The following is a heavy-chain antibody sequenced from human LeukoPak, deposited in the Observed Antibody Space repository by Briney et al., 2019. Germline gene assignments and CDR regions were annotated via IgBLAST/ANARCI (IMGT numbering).Heavy chain of an antibody. CDR1: GFTFSSYA. CDR3: ARDDENYGSGSYYNVFSY. V-gene: IGHV3-30*04. D-gene: IGHD3-10*01. J-gene: IGHJ4*02. CDR2: ISYDGSNK. Sequence: GRSLRLSCAASGFTFSSYAMHWVRQAPGKGLEWVAVISYDGSNKYYADSVKGRFTISRDNSKNTLYLQMNSLRAEDAAVYYCARDDENYGSGSYYNVFSYWGQGTLVTVSS.